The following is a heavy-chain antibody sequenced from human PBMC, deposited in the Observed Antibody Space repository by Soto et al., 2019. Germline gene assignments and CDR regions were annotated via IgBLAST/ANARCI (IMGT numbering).Heavy chain of an antibody. Sequence: GGSLRLSCAASGFTFNSYAMNWVRQAPGKGLAWVSAIGTDGNTYYANSVKGRFTISRDNSRTTLYLQMNSLRVEDTALYYCVRKYPGTRPFDYWGQGALVTVSS. V-gene: IGHV3-23*01. CDR1: GFTFNSYA. CDR2: IGTDGNT. D-gene: IGHD2-2*01. J-gene: IGHJ4*01. CDR3: VRKYPGTRPFDY.